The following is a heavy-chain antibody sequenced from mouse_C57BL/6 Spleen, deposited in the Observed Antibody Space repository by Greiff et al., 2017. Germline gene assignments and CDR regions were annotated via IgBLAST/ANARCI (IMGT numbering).Heavy chain of an antibody. CDR2: ISDGGSYT. J-gene: IGHJ3*01. CDR1: GFTFSSYA. V-gene: IGHV5-4*01. CDR3: ARERNYYGSSPPFAY. Sequence: EVNVVESGGGLVKPGGSLKLSCAASGFTFSSYAMSWVRQTPEKRLEWVATISDGGSYTYYPDNVKGRFTISRDNAKNNLYLQMSHLKSEDTAMYYCARERNYYGSSPPFAYWGQGTLVTVSA. D-gene: IGHD1-1*01.